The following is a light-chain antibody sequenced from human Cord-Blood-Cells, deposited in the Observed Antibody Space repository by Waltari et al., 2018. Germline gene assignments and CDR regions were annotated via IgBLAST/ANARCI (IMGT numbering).Light chain of an antibody. CDR2: AAS. CDR3: QQSYSTLWT. V-gene: IGKV1-39*01. CDR1: QSISSY. Sequence: DIQMTQSPSSLSESVGDRVTITCRASQSISSYLNWYQQKPGKAPKLLLYAASSLQSGVPSRFSGSESGTDFTLTISSLQPEDFATYYCQQSYSTLWTFGQGTKVEIK. J-gene: IGKJ1*01.